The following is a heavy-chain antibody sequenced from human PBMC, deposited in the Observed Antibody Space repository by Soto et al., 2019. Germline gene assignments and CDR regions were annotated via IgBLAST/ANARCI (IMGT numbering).Heavy chain of an antibody. V-gene: IGHV4-34*01. D-gene: IGHD3-16*02. CDR3: ARVSFTFYDYIWGSYRNPWGWFDP. CDR2: INHSGST. CDR1: GGSFSGYY. J-gene: IGHJ5*02. Sequence: SETLSLTCAVSGGSFSGYYWSWIRQPPGKGLEWIGEINHSGSTNYNPSLKSRVTISVDTSKNQFSLKLSSVTAADTAVYYCARVSFTFYDYIWGSYRNPWGWFDPWGQGTLVTVSS.